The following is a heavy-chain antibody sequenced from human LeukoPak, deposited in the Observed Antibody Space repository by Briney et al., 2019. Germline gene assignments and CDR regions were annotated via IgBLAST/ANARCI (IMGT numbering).Heavy chain of an antibody. CDR1: GFTFSIYW. J-gene: IGHJ4*02. D-gene: IGHD1-14*01. CDR3: AGSNQADDY. CDR2: INPGGSSI. V-gene: IGHV3-74*01. Sequence: GSPLSLSCAVCGFTFSIYWMHWVRHVPGRGLVWVARINPGGSSITYAHSVKGRFTISRDNAKNTLYLQMDSLRAEDTGVYYGAGSNQADDYWGQGTLVTVSS.